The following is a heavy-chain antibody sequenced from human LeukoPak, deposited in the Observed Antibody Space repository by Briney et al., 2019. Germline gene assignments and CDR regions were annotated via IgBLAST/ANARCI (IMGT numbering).Heavy chain of an antibody. CDR3: ASNYYGSGSYYHHSFDL. Sequence: ASVKVSCKASGYTFTSYGISWVRQATGQGLEWMGWMNPNSGNTGYAQKFQGRVTMTRNTSISTAYMELSSLRSEDTAVYYCASNYYGSGSYYHHSFDLWGRGTLVTVSS. J-gene: IGHJ2*01. CDR2: MNPNSGNT. V-gene: IGHV1-8*02. CDR1: GYTFTSYG. D-gene: IGHD3-10*01.